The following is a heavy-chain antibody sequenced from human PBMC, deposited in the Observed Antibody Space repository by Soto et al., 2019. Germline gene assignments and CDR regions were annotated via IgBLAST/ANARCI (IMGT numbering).Heavy chain of an antibody. V-gene: IGHV1-69*01. CDR2: INPMFNST. CDR3: ARQIFAADY. D-gene: IGHD3-9*01. Sequence: QVQLVQSGAEVKKPGSSVKVSCEAPGGTFDHAAITWVRQAPGQGLEWVGGINPMFNSTHYAQKFQGRVTSTADAVTSTASMELRGLTSDDTAVCYCARQIFAADYWGQGTLLVVSS. J-gene: IGHJ4*02. CDR1: GGTFDHAA.